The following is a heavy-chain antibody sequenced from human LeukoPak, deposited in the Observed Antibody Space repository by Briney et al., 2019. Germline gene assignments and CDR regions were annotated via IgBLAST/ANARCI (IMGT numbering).Heavy chain of an antibody. CDR1: GYTFTGYY. V-gene: IGHV1-2*02. J-gene: IGHJ6*03. CDR2: INPNSGGT. CDR3: ARQGSTWYGEVYYYYMDV. Sequence: GASVKVSCRASGYTFTGYYMHWVRQAPGQGLEWMRWINPNSGGTNYAQKFQGRVTMTRDTSISTAYMELNRLMSDDTAVYYCARQGSTWYGEVYYYYMDVWGKGTTVTISS. D-gene: IGHD6-13*01.